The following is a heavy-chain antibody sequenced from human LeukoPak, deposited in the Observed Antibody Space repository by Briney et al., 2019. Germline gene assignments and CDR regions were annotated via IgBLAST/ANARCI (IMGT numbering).Heavy chain of an antibody. V-gene: IGHV1-2*02. CDR3: ARDNGDYWFDY. J-gene: IGHJ4*02. CDR2: INPNSGGT. D-gene: IGHD4-17*01. CDR1: RPTFTRYY. Sequence: PVKPSCNPSRPTFTRYYMHWVRQAPRQRLEWMGWINPNSGGTNYAQTFQRRDSMPRDTTINTAYMELTRLRADEMAVYYCARDNGDYWFDYWGQGTLVTVSS.